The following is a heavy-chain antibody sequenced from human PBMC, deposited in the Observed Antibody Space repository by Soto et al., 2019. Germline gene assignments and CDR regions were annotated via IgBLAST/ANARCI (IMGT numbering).Heavy chain of an antibody. CDR2: INHSGST. D-gene: IGHD2-2*01. CDR3: ARGPKYQLPYYYYYYMDV. V-gene: IGHV4-34*01. J-gene: IGHJ6*03. Sequence: QVKLQQWGAGLLKPSETLSLTCAVYGGSFSGYYWSWIRQPPGKGLEWIGEINHSGSTNYNPSLKSRVTISVDTSKNQFSLKLSSVTAADTAVYYCARGPKYQLPYYYYYYMDVWGKGTTVTVSS. CDR1: GGSFSGYY.